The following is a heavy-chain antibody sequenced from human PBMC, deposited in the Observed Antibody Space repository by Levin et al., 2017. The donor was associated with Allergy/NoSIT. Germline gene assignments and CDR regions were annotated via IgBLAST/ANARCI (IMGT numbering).Heavy chain of an antibody. Sequence: GESLKISCVASGITFSSSGMHWVRQGPGKGLEWVAAMSKAGSEKYYVDSVKGRFTISRDNSKNALYLQMNSLRTEDTAVYYCAKQSGSSWSGFDPWGQGTLVTVSS. J-gene: IGHJ5*02. D-gene: IGHD6-13*01. CDR3: AKQSGSSWSGFDP. V-gene: IGHV3-30*18. CDR2: MSKAGSEK. CDR1: GITFSSSG.